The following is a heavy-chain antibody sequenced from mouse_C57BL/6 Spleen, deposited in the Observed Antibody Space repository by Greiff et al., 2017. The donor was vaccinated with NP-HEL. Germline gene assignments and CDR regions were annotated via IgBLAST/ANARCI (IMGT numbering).Heavy chain of an antibody. V-gene: IGHV3-8*01. CDR3: ARGYDGYFGGYFDV. Sequence: EVKLEESGPGLAKPSQTLSLTCSVTGYSITSDYWNWLRKFPGNKLESMGYISYSGSTYYNPSLKSRISITRDTSKNQYYLQLNSVTTEDTATYYCARGYDGYFGGYFDVWGTGTTVTVSS. CDR2: ISYSGST. J-gene: IGHJ1*03. CDR1: GYSITSDY. D-gene: IGHD2-3*01.